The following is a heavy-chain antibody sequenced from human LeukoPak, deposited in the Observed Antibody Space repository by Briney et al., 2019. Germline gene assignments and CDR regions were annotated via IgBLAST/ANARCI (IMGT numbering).Heavy chain of an antibody. CDR3: ARGVGYYGSGSQSDY. J-gene: IGHJ4*02. CDR2: ISSSSSYI. Sequence: GGSLRLSCAASGFTFTNYWMRWVRQAPGKGLEWVSSISSSSSYIYYADSVKGRFTISRDNAKNSLYLQMNSLRAEDTAVYYCARGVGYYGSGSQSDYWGQGTLVTVSS. CDR1: GFTFTNYW. V-gene: IGHV3-21*01. D-gene: IGHD3-10*01.